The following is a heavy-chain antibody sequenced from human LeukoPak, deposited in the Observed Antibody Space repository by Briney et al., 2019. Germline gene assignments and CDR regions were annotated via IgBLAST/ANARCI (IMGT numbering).Heavy chain of an antibody. V-gene: IGHV3-48*02. Sequence: QPGGSLRLSCAASGFTFSTYSMNWVRQAPGKGLEWVSYFSSIGTTIYYADSVKGRFTISRDNAKNSLYLQMNSLRDEDTAMYYCARDGVVGATGFGSYWGQGTLVTVSS. CDR1: GFTFSTYS. J-gene: IGHJ4*02. CDR2: FSSIGTTI. D-gene: IGHD1-26*01. CDR3: ARDGVVGATGFGSY.